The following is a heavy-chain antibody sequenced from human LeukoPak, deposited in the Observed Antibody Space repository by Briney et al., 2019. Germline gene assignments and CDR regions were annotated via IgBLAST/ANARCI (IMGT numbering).Heavy chain of an antibody. D-gene: IGHD3-22*01. CDR1: GFTFSSYD. V-gene: IGHV3-13*01. CDR2: IGTAGDT. Sequence: GGSLRLSCAASGFTFSSYDMHWVRQATGKGLEWVSAIGTAGDTYYPGSVKGRFTISRENAKNSLYLQMNSLRAGDTAVYYCAKDPTHFRVWDDYDNTRLNYWGQGTLVTVSS. J-gene: IGHJ4*02. CDR3: AKDPTHFRVWDDYDNTRLNY.